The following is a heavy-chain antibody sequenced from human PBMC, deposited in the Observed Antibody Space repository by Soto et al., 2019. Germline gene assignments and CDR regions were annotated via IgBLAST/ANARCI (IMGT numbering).Heavy chain of an antibody. CDR2: ISPYNGNT. J-gene: IGHJ5*02. Sequence: QVQLVQSGGEVKKPGASVKVSCKASGYSFINYGLNWVRQIPGQGLEWMGWISPYNGNTKYAQKFQGRITLTRDTATNTAHMDLRTLRSDETAVYYCAREGSGYDFGWFDPWGQGTLVIVSS. CDR3: AREGSGYDFGWFDP. V-gene: IGHV1-18*01. CDR1: GYSFINYG. D-gene: IGHD5-12*01.